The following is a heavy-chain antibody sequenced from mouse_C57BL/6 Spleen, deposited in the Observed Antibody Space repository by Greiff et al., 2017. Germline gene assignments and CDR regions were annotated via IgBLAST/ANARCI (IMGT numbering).Heavy chain of an antibody. Sequence: EVQLQQSGAELVKPGASVKLSCTASGFNIKDYYMPWVKQRTEQGLEWIGRIEPEDGETTYAPKFQGKATITADTSSNTAYLQLSSLTSEDTAVYYCARESYGNFFMDYWGQGTSVTVSS. D-gene: IGHD2-1*01. CDR1: GFNIKDYY. CDR3: ARESYGNFFMDY. V-gene: IGHV14-2*01. CDR2: IEPEDGET. J-gene: IGHJ4*01.